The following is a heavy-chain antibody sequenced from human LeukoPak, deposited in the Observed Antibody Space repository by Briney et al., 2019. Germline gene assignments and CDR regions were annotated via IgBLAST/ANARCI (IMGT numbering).Heavy chain of an antibody. CDR3: ARDRRNYYDSSGYYDY. J-gene: IGHJ4*02. V-gene: IGHV3-7*01. CDR1: GFTFSSYW. Sequence: GGSLRLSCAASGFTFSSYWMSWVRQAPGKGPEWVANIKQDGSEKYYVDSVKGRFTISRDNAKNSLYLQMNSLRAEDTAVYYCARDRRNYYDSSGYYDYWGQGTLVTVSS. CDR2: IKQDGSEK. D-gene: IGHD3-22*01.